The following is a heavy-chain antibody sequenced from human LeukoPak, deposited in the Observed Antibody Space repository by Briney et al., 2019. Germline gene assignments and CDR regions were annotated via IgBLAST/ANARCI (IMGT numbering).Heavy chain of an antibody. CDR3: ARLGVRNYYGAGSYLGEYYYYGMDV. V-gene: IGHV5-51*01. CDR2: NYPGESDT. J-gene: IGHJ6*04. Sequence: GESLKISWKGSGYRFTNYWIGWGRQGPGKGVGWGGSNYPGESDTRYSPSFEGQVTISADKSINTAYLQWSSLKASDTAMYYCARLGVRNYYGAGSYLGEYYYYGMDVWGKGTTVAVSS. D-gene: IGHD3-10*01. CDR1: GYRFTNYW.